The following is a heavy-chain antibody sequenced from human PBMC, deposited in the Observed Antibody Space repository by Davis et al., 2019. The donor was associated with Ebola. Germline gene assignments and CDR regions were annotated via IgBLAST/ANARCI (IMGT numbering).Heavy chain of an antibody. CDR3: ARDLGYYDFWSGYWSY. CDR2: IKQDGSEK. Sequence: GESLKISCAASGFPFSSYWMSWVRQAPGKGLEWVANIKQDGSEKYYVDSVKGRFTISRDNAKNSLYLQMNSLRAEDTAVYYCARDLGYYDFWSGYWSYWGQGTLVTVSS. D-gene: IGHD3-3*01. V-gene: IGHV3-7*01. CDR1: GFPFSSYW. J-gene: IGHJ4*02.